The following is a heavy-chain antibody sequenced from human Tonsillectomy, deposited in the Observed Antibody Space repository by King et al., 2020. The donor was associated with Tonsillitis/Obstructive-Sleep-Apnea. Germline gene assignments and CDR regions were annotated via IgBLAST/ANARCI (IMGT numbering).Heavy chain of an antibody. CDR2: IYYSGST. J-gene: IGHJ3*02. CDR3: ARLGYQLLYHGAFDI. CDR1: GGSISSSSYY. D-gene: IGHD2-2*02. Sequence: LQLQESGPGLVKPSETLSLTCTVSGGSISSSSYYWGWIRQPPGKGLEWIGSIYYSGSTYYNPSLKSRVTISVDTSKNQFSLKLSSVTAADTAVYYCARLGYQLLYHGAFDIWGQGTMVTVSS. V-gene: IGHV4-39*01.